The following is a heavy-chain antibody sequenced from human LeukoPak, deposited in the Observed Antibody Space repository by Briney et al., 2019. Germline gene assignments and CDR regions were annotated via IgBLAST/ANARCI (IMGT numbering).Heavy chain of an antibody. D-gene: IGHD4-17*01. CDR3: VRLFGGVTTFDY. CDR2: INQDGSAE. J-gene: IGHJ4*02. CDR1: GFTFSTYS. V-gene: IGHV3-7*01. Sequence: YPGGSLRLSCAASGFTFSTYSMSWVRQAPGKGLDWVASINQDGSAEYYVDSVRGRFTISRDNAKNSLYLQVNSLRVDDTAVYYCVRLFGGVTTFDYWGQGTLVTVSS.